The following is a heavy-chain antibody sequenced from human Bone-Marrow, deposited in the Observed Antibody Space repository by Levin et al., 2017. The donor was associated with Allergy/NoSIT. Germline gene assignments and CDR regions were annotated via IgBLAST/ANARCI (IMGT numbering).Heavy chain of an antibody. Sequence: GASVKVSCKASGYTFTGYYMHWVRQAPGQGLEWMGWINPNSGGTNYAQKFQGRVTMTRDTSISTAYMELSRLRSDDTAVYYCARLVERGSSTDLREYYFDYWGQGTLVTVSS. CDR3: ARLVERGSSTDLREYYFDY. CDR1: GYTFTGYY. CDR2: INPNSGGT. V-gene: IGHV1-2*02. D-gene: IGHD1-26*01. J-gene: IGHJ4*02.